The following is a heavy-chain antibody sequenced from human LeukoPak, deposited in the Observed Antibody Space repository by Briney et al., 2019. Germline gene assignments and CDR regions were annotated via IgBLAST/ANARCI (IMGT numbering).Heavy chain of an antibody. CDR3: ARDPNGEPPGDFDY. D-gene: IGHD1-14*01. Sequence: GRSLRLSCAASGFTFSSYAMHWVRQAPGKGLEWVAVISYDGSNKYYADSVKGRFTISRGNSKNTLYLQMNSLRAEDTAVYYCARDPNGEPPGDFDYWGQGTLVTVSS. CDR1: GFTFSSYA. CDR2: ISYDGSNK. J-gene: IGHJ4*02. V-gene: IGHV3-30-3*01.